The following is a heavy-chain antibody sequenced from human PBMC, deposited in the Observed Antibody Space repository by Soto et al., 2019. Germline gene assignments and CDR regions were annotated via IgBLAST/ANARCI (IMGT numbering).Heavy chain of an antibody. V-gene: IGHV1-18*01. CDR2: ISAYNGNT. J-gene: IGHJ4*02. D-gene: IGHD1-20*01. Sequence: QVQLVQSGAEVKKPGASVKVSCKASGYTFTSYGISWVRQAPGQGLEWMGWISAYNGNTNYAQKRQGRVTMTTDTSTSTAYMELRSLRSADTAVYDCARARGIRTSKYFDYWGQGTLVTVSS. CDR1: GYTFTSYG. CDR3: ARARGIRTSKYFDY.